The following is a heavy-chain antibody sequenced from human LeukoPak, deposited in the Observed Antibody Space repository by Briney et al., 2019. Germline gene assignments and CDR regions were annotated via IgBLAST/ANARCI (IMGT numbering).Heavy chain of an antibody. V-gene: IGHV1-69*05. CDR1: GGTFSSYA. CDR3: ARGYSGSYGRFDY. J-gene: IGHJ4*02. Sequence: SVKVSCKASGGTFSSYAISWVRQAPGQGLEWMGGIIPIFGTANYAQKFQGRVTITTDESTSTAYMELSSLRSEDTAVYYCARGYSGSYGRFDYWGQGTLATVSS. CDR2: IIPIFGTA. D-gene: IGHD1-26*01.